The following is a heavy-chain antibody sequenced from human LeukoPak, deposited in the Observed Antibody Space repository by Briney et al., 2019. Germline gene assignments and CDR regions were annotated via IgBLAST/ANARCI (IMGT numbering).Heavy chain of an antibody. D-gene: IGHD2-2*01. Sequence: PGRSLRLSCAASGFTFSSYGMHWVRQAPGKGLEWVAVIWYDGSNKYYADSVKGRFTISRDNSKNTLYLQMNSLRAEDTAVYYCARGCSNTSCYGVGPYYYYYGMDVWGKGTTVTVSS. CDR1: GFTFSSYG. J-gene: IGHJ6*04. CDR3: ARGCSNTSCYGVGPYYYYYGMDV. V-gene: IGHV3-33*01. CDR2: IWYDGSNK.